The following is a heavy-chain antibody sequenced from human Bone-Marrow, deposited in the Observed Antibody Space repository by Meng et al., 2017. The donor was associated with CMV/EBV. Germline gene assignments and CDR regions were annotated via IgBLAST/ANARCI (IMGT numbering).Heavy chain of an antibody. Sequence: GGSLRLTFAASGFPLLSYAISWVRQAPGKGLEWVSVLYSGGSSTYYADSVKGRFTISRDNSKNTLYLQMNSLRAEDTAVYYCARGGDYDFWSGYIHDYGMDDWGQGTTVTVAS. D-gene: IGHD3-3*01. CDR3: ARGGDYDFWSGYIHDYGMDD. CDR1: GFPLLSYA. V-gene: IGHV3-23*03. J-gene: IGHJ6*02. CDR2: LYSGGSST.